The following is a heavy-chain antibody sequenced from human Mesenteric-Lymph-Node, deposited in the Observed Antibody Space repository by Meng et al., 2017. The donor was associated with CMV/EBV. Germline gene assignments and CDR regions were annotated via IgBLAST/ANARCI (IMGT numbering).Heavy chain of an antibody. CDR2: IKSKTDGGTT. CDR3: TTDRRSYSSSWYFY. D-gene: IGHD6-13*01. CDR1: GFNVSCNY. Sequence: GGSLRLSCAASGFNVSCNYMSWVRQAPGKGLEWVGRIKSKTDGGTTDYAAPVKGRFTISRDDSKNTLYLQMNSLKTEDTAVYYCTTDRRSYSSSWYFYWGQGTLVTVSS. V-gene: IGHV3-15*01. J-gene: IGHJ4*02.